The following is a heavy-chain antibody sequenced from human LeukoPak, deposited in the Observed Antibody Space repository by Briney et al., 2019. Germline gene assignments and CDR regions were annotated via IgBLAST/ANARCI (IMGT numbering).Heavy chain of an antibody. J-gene: IGHJ5*02. CDR2: IYYSGST. D-gene: IGHD3-16*01. Sequence: PSETLSLTCTVSGGSISSYYWSWIRQPPGKGLEWIGYIYYSGSTNYNPSLQSRVTISVDTSKNQFSLKLSSVTAADTAVYYCARRGQVVGDFDPWGQGTLVTVSS. V-gene: IGHV4-59*01. CDR1: GGSISSYY. CDR3: ARRGQVVGDFDP.